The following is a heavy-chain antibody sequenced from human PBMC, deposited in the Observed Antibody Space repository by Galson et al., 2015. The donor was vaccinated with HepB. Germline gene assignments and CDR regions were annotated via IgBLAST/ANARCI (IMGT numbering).Heavy chain of an antibody. J-gene: IGHJ4*02. D-gene: IGHD3-16*01. CDR1: GLSLRISGVG. CDR2: IYWNDDK. Sequence: GLSLRISGVGVGWIRQSPGKALEWLAFIYWNDDKHYSPSLKSRLTITKDTSKNQVVLRMTSMDPVDTATYYCAHGLGLVGPYFDYWGQGTLVTVSS. CDR3: AHGLGLVGPYFDY. V-gene: IGHV2-5*01.